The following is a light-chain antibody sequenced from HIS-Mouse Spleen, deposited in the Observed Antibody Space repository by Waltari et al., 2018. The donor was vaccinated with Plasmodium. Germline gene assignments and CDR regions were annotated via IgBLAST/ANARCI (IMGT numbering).Light chain of an antibody. J-gene: IGKJ3*01. CDR3: QQYNNLSFT. CDR2: GAS. CDR1: ECVSSN. Sequence: EIVMTQSQATLSVSPGERATLSCRASECVSSNLAWYQQKPGQAPRLLIYGASTRATGIPARFSGSGSGTEFTLTISSLQSEDFAVYYCQQYNNLSFTFGPGTKVDIK. V-gene: IGKV3-15*01.